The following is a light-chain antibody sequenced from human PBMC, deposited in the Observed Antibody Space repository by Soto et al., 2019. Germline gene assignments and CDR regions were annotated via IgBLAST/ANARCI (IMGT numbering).Light chain of an antibody. V-gene: IGKV3-15*01. CDR2: GAS. CDR3: QQYNNWPPIT. J-gene: IGKJ5*01. Sequence: EIVITQSPATPSVSPGERATLSCRASQSVSSNLAWYQQKHGQAPRLLIYGASTRATGIPARFSGSGSGTDFTLTISSLQPEDFAVYYCQQYNNWPPITFGQGTRLEIK. CDR1: QSVSSN.